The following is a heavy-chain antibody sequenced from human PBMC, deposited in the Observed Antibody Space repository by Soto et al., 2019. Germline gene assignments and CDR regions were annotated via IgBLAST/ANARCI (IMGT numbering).Heavy chain of an antibody. D-gene: IGHD5-18*01. Sequence: QVQLVQSGAEVKKPGSSVKVSCQASGGFFSSNAIIWVRQAPGQGLEWMGGILPIFHTTHYAQKFQGRVTITADESTSTAYMELSSLKSEDTALYYCATGGRGYSSAPRFYFEYWGQGTLVPVSS. CDR2: ILPIFHTT. CDR1: GGFFSSNA. CDR3: ATGGRGYSSAPRFYFEY. J-gene: IGHJ4*02. V-gene: IGHV1-69*01.